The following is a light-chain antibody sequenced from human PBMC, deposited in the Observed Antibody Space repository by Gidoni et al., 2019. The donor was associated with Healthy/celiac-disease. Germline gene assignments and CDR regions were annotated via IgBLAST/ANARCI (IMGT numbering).Light chain of an antibody. J-gene: IGKJ3*01. Sequence: DIQMTQSPSSRSASVGDRVTITCRASQSISSYLNWYQQKPGKAPKLLIYAASSLQSGVPSRFSGSGSVTDFTLTISSLQPEDFATYYCQQRYSTPPFPFGPGTNVDIK. CDR1: QSISSY. CDR3: QQRYSTPPFP. CDR2: AAS. V-gene: IGKV1-39*01.